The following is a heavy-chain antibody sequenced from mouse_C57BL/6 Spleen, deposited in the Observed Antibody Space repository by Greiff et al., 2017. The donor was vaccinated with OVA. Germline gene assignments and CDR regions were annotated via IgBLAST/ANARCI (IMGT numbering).Heavy chain of an antibody. CDR1: GFTFSDAW. D-gene: IGHD2-5*01. CDR3: TRPGYSNYDYFDY. Sequence: VQLKESGGGLVQPGGSMKLSCAASGFTFSDAWMDWVRQSPEKGLEWVAEIRNKANNHATYYAESVKGRFTISRDDSKSSVYLQMNSLRAEDTGIYYCTRPGYSNYDYFDYWGQGTTLTVSS. J-gene: IGHJ2*01. CDR2: IRNKANNHAT. V-gene: IGHV6-6*01.